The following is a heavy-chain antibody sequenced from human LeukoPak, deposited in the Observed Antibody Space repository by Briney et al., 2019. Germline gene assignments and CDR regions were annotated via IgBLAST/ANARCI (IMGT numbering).Heavy chain of an antibody. Sequence: GGSLRLSCAASGFTFSRYSLNWVRQAPGKGLEWVSSISSTSHYIYYVDSVKGRFTISRDNAKNSLYLQMNSLRADDTAVYYCVTYYDTLTRNYVDYWGQGTLVTVSS. CDR3: VTYYDTLTRNYVDY. V-gene: IGHV3-21*01. D-gene: IGHD3-9*01. CDR1: GFTFSRYS. J-gene: IGHJ4*02. CDR2: ISSTSHYI.